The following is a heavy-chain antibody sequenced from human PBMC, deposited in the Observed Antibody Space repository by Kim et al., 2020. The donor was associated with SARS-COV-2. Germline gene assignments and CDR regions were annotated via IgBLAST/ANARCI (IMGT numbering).Heavy chain of an antibody. D-gene: IGHD3-3*01. CDR2: IRSKAYGGTT. Sequence: GGSLRLSCTASGFTFGDYAMSWVRQAPGKGLEWVGFIRSKAYGGTTEYAASVKGRFTISRDDSKSIAYLQMNSLKTEDTAVYYCTRDLSNYDFWSGWADYYYGMDVWGQGTTVTVSS. V-gene: IGHV3-49*04. CDR3: TRDLSNYDFWSGWADYYYGMDV. CDR1: GFTFGDYA. J-gene: IGHJ6*02.